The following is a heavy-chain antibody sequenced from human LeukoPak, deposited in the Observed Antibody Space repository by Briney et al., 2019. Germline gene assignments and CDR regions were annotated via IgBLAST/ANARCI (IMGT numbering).Heavy chain of an antibody. CDR2: IYDSGST. V-gene: IGHV4-59*01. CDR3: SRQAGSGSHHY. CDR1: GVPLSRYY. D-gene: IGHD3-10*01. Sequence: SETLSLTCTVSGVPLSRYYWSWIRQPPGKGLEWIGYIYDSGSTNYNPSLKSRVTISVDTSKNQFSLKLSSVAAADTAVYYGSRQAGSGSHHYWGQGTLVTVSS. J-gene: IGHJ4*02.